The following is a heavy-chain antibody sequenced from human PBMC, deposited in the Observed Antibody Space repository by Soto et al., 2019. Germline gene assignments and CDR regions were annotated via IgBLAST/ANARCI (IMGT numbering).Heavy chain of an antibody. CDR3: ASGELFDAFDY. D-gene: IGHD3-10*01. CDR1: GYTFTSYY. Sequence: VASVKVSCKASGYTFTSYYMHWVRQAPGQGLEWMGIINPSGGSTSYAQKFQGRVTMTRDASTSTVYMELSSLRSEDTAVCYCASGELFDAFDYWGQGTLVTVSS. J-gene: IGHJ4*02. CDR2: INPSGGST. V-gene: IGHV1-46*01.